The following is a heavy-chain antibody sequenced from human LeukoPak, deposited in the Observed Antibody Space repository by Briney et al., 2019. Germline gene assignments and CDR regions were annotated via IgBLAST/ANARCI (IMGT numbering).Heavy chain of an antibody. V-gene: IGHV4-34*01. CDR3: ARPSEKFQVNAFDI. CDR1: GGSFSGFY. D-gene: IGHD1-26*01. CDR2: INDGGRT. J-gene: IGHJ3*02. Sequence: SETLSLTCAVYGGSFSGFYWSWIRQPPGKGLEWIGEINDGGRTTYNTSLKSRVTISVDTSKNQFSLKLSSVTAADTAVYYCARPSEKFQVNAFDIWGQGTMVPVSS.